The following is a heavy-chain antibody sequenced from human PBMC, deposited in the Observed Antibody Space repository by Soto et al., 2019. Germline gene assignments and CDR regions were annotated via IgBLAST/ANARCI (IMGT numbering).Heavy chain of an antibody. J-gene: IGHJ5*02. D-gene: IGHD5-18*01. V-gene: IGHV3-49*04. CDR1: GFTFSSYA. CDR2: ISGSGGTT. Sequence: PGGSLRLSCAASGFTFSSYAMSWVRQAPGKGLEWVSAISGSGGTTEYAASVKGRFTISRDDSKSIACLQMNSLKTEDTAVYYCTRELYTYGPTNWFDPWGQGTLVTVS. CDR3: TRELYTYGPTNWFDP.